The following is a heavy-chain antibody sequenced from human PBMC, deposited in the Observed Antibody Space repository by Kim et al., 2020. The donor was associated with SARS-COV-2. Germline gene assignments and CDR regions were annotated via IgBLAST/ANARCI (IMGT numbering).Heavy chain of an antibody. CDR3: ARVPLIAAAGRYYYYGMDV. CDR2: IYYSGST. Sequence: SETLSLTCTVSGGSISSYYWSWIRQPPGKGLEWIGYIYYSGSTNYNPSLKSRVTISVDTSKNQFSLKLSSVTAADTAVYYCARVPLIAAAGRYYYYGMDVWGQGTTVTVSS. V-gene: IGHV4-59*01. CDR1: GGSISSYY. D-gene: IGHD6-13*01. J-gene: IGHJ6*02.